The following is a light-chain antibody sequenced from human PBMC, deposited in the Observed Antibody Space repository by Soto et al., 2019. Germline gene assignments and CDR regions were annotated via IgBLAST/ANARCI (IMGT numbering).Light chain of an antibody. J-gene: IGKJ3*01. CDR3: QQLQRTPFT. V-gene: IGKV3D-7*01. CDR2: GAS. Sequence: EIVLTQSPGTLSLSPGERATLSCRASQSVSNNYLAWYQQKAGKAPKLLIYGASTLQSGVPSRFSGFGSGTEFTLTISSLQPEDFATYHCQQLQRTPFTFGPGTTVDV. CDR1: QSVSNNY.